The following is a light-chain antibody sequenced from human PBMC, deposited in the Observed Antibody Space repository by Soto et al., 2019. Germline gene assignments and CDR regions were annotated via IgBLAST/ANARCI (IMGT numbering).Light chain of an antibody. J-gene: IGKJ4*01. Sequence: ELVLTQSPGTLSLSPGDRATLSCRSSQSAYSSYLSWYQQTPGQAPRLLIYGASNRATGIPDRFSGSGSGTDFTLTISGLEPEAFAVYYCQQYGTSLFTFGGGTRVEIK. CDR3: QQYGTSLFT. CDR2: GAS. V-gene: IGKV3-20*01. CDR1: QSAYSSY.